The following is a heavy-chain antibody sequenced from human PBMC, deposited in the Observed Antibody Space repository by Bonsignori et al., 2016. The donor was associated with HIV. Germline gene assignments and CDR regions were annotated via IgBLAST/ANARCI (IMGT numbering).Heavy chain of an antibody. D-gene: IGHD1-26*01. V-gene: IGHV4-38-2*02. CDR2: FYHTGKT. Sequence: QVQLKESGPRLVRPSETLSLNCSVSNYDISSGYCWGWIRQAPGTGPEWVGVFYHTGKTYYNLSLKSRVAISVDTAKNQFFLTLGSVTAADTAMYYCALIGTGDFDIWGQG. CDR3: ALIGTGDFDI. CDR1: NYDISSGYC. J-gene: IGHJ3*02.